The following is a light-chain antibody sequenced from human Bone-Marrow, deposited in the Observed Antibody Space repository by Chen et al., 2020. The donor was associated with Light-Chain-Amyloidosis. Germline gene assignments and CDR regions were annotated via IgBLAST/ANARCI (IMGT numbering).Light chain of an antibody. CDR2: RDT. J-gene: IGLJ2*01. CDR3: QSADSSGTYEVI. CDR1: DLPTKY. V-gene: IGLV3-25*02. Sequence: SYELTQPPSVSVSPGQTARITCSGDDLPTKYAYWYQQKPGQAPVLVIHRDTERPSGISERFSGSSSGTTATLTISGLQAEEEADYHCQSADSSGTYEVIFGGGTKLTVL.